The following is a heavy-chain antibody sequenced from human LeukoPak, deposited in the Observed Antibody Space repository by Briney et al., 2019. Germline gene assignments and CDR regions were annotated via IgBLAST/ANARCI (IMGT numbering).Heavy chain of an antibody. J-gene: IGHJ4*02. V-gene: IGHV1-3*03. CDR3: ARGVIPAAMADY. CDR2: INAGNGNT. D-gene: IGHD2-2*01. Sequence: ASVKVSCKAPGYTFTNYAMHWVRQAPGQRLEWMGWINAGNGNTKYSQGFQGRVTITRDTSASIAYMELSSLRSEDMAVYYCARGVIPAAMADYWGQGTLVTVSS. CDR1: GYTFTNYA.